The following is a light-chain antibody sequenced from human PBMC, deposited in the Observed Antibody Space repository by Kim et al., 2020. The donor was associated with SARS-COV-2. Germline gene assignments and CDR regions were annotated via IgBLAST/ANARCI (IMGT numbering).Light chain of an antibody. V-gene: IGKV3-20*01. CDR2: GAS. Sequence: IVLTQSPGTLSLSPGERATLSCRASQSVSSMYLAWYQQKPGQAPRLLIYGASNRATGIPERFSGSGSGTDFTLTISRLEPEDCPVYYCQQYENSPWTFGQGTKVYIK. J-gene: IGKJ1*01. CDR3: QQYENSPWT. CDR1: QSVSSMY.